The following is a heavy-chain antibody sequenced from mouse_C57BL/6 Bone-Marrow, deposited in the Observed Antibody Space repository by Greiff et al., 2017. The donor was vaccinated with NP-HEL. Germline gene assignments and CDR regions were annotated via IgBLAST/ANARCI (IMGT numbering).Heavy chain of an antibody. Sequence: VKLQQSGAELARPGASVKLSCKASGYTFTSYGISWVKQRTGQGLEWIGEIYPRSGNTYYNEKFKGKATLTADKSSSTAYMELRSLTSADSAVYFCARDYGSKYYAMDYWGQGTSVTVSS. V-gene: IGHV1-81*01. CDR1: GYTFTSYG. CDR3: ARDYGSKYYAMDY. D-gene: IGHD1-1*01. J-gene: IGHJ4*01. CDR2: IYPRSGNT.